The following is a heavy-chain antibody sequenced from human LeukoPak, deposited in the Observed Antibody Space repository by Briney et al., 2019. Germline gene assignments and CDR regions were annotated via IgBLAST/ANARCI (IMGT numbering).Heavy chain of an antibody. J-gene: IGHJ4*02. Sequence: GGSLRLSCAASGFSVSSTYMNWFRQPPGKGLEWISTLYRDGTTYYADYVKGRFTISRDNSKNTLYLPMNSLRAEDPAIYYCARDSGDGDYEPLDYWGQGTLVTVSS. CDR2: LYRDGTT. V-gene: IGHV3-53*01. CDR1: GFSVSSTY. D-gene: IGHD4-17*01. CDR3: ARDSGDGDYEPLDY.